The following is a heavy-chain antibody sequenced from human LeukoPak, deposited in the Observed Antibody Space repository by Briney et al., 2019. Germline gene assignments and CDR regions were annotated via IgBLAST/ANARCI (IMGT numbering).Heavy chain of an antibody. CDR3: ARDRSITEKYTGRYFHDY. CDR1: GYTFTAYY. D-gene: IGHD1-26*01. V-gene: IGHV1-2*02. Sequence: ASVKVSCKASGYTFTAYYLHWVRQAPGQGLEWMGLIDSNTGDTKYTQKFQGRVSMTRDTSFNTAYMELSRLTSDDTAVYYCARDRSITEKYTGRYFHDYWGQGSLVTVSS. CDR2: IDSNTGDT. J-gene: IGHJ4*02.